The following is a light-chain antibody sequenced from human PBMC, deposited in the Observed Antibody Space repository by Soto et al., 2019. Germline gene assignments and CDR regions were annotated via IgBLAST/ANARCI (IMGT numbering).Light chain of an antibody. CDR2: GNI. CDR3: QSYDSSLSAVV. CDR1: SSNIGAGYD. J-gene: IGLJ2*01. V-gene: IGLV1-40*01. Sequence: QSVLTQPPSVSGAPGQRVTISCTGSSSNIGAGYDVHWYQHLPGTAPKLLIYGNINRPSGVPDRFSGSKSGTSASLAITGLQAEDEADYYCQSYDSSLSAVVFGGGTK.